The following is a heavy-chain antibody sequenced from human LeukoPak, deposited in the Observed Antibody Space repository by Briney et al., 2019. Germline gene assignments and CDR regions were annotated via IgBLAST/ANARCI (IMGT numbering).Heavy chain of an antibody. Sequence: PSETLSLTCTVSGGSIYSSSYYWGWIRQPPGKGLEWIGSIYYSGSTSYNPSLKSRVTISVDTSKNQFSLKLSSVTAADTAVYYCARGYCSGGSCYDYYYYYMDVWGKGTTVTVSS. D-gene: IGHD2-15*01. V-gene: IGHV4-39*01. CDR2: IYYSGST. CDR3: ARGYCSGGSCYDYYYYYMDV. CDR1: GGSIYSSSYY. J-gene: IGHJ6*03.